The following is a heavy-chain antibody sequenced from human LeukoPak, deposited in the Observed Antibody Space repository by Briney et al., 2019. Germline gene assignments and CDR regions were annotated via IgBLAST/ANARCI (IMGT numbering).Heavy chain of an antibody. CDR2: IYYSGST. CDR1: GGSISSSSYY. Sequence: SETLSLTCTVSGGSISSSSYYWGWIRQPPGKGLEWIGSIYYSGSTYYNPSLKSRVTISVDTSKNQFSLKLSSVTAADTAVYYCARAYYDNSGYYRIFDYWGQGTLVTVSS. J-gene: IGHJ4*02. CDR3: ARAYYDNSGYYRIFDY. V-gene: IGHV4-39*01. D-gene: IGHD3-22*01.